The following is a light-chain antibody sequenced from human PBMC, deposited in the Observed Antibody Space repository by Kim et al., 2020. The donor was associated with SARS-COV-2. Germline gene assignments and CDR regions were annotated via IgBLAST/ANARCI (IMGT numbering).Light chain of an antibody. J-gene: IGKJ1*01. CDR1: PSISTN. CDR2: GAS. Sequence: PEASAPPSCRASPSISTNVAWTQHKPGQSPRLLIYGASSRATGIPDRFSGSGSGTDFTLTITGLEPEDFAVYYCHQYAGAPWTLGQGTKVDIK. V-gene: IGKV3-20*01. CDR3: HQYAGAPWT.